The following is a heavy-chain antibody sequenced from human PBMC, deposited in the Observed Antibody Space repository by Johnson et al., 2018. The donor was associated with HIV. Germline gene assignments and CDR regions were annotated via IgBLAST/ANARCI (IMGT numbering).Heavy chain of an antibody. V-gene: IGHV3-30*02. CDR3: ARDRPYSDFWSAYSVHGAFDL. D-gene: IGHD3-3*01. J-gene: IGHJ3*01. CDR2: IHYDGSNE. Sequence: QLVESGGGVVQPGGSLRLSCAASGFTFSSYGMHWVRQAPRKGLEWVAFIHYDGSNEYYADSANGRFCISRGTSQNALYLQMNSLRDDDTAVYYCARDRPYSDFWSAYSVHGAFDLWGQGTMVTVSS. CDR1: GFTFSSYG.